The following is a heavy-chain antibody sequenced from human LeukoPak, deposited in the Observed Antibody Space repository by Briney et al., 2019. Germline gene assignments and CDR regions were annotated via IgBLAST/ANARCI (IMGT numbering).Heavy chain of an antibody. Sequence: ASVSVSCKASGFTFTSYYMNWVRQAPGQGLEWMGIIYPSGGSTSYAQKFQGRVTMTRDMSTSTVYMELSSLSSEDTAVYYCARDQPDDTSFDYWGQGTLVTVSS. CDR1: GFTFTSYY. CDR2: IYPSGGST. V-gene: IGHV1-46*01. CDR3: ARDQPDDTSFDY. J-gene: IGHJ4*02. D-gene: IGHD3-22*01.